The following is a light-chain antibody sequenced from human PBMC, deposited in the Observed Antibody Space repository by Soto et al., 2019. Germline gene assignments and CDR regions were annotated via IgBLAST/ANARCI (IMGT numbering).Light chain of an antibody. J-gene: IGKJ1*01. V-gene: IGKV3-15*01. Sequence: EIVMTQSPATLSVSPWERATLSCRASQSVSSNLAWYQQKPGQAPRLLIYGASTRATGIPARFSGSGSGTEFTLTISSLQSEDFAVYYCQQYNNWPRKTFGQGTKVDIK. CDR1: QSVSSN. CDR2: GAS. CDR3: QQYNNWPRKT.